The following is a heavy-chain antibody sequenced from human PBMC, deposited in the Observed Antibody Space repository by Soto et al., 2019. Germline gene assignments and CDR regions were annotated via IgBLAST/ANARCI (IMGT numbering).Heavy chain of an antibody. Sequence: ASVKVSCKASGYTFTSYGISWVRQAPGQGLEWMGWISAYNGNTNYAQKLQGRVTMTTDTSTSTAYMELRSLRSDDTAVYYCARSGHYYDSSGYYWSYYYGMDVWGQGTTVTVSS. V-gene: IGHV1-18*01. D-gene: IGHD3-22*01. CDR3: ARSGHYYDSSGYYWSYYYGMDV. CDR2: ISAYNGNT. CDR1: GYTFTSYG. J-gene: IGHJ6*02.